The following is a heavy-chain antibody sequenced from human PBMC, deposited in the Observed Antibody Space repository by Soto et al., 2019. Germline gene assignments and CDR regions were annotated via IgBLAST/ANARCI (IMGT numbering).Heavy chain of an antibody. J-gene: IGHJ4*02. CDR2: IYPGDSDT. D-gene: IGHD6-13*01. CDR3: AGSIAAAGTDFDY. CDR1: GYSFTSYW. V-gene: IGHV5-51*01. Sequence: RGESLKISCKGSGYSFTSYWIGWVRQMPGKGLEWMGIIYPGDSDTRYSPSFQGQVTISADKSISTAYLQWSSLKASDTAMYYCAGSIAAAGTDFDYWGQGTLVTVSS.